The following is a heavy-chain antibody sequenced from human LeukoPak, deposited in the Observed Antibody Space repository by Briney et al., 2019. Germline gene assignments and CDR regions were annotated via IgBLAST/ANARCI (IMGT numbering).Heavy chain of an antibody. CDR1: GGSISSGGYY. CDR2: IYYSGST. D-gene: IGHD6-13*01. Sequence: SETLSLTCTVSGGSISSGGYYWSWIRQHPGKGLEWIGYIYYSGSTYYNPSLKSRVTISVDTSKNQFSLKLSSVTAADTAVYYCARAPMYSSSYDYWGQGTLVTVPS. CDR3: ARAPMYSSSYDY. V-gene: IGHV4-31*03. J-gene: IGHJ4*02.